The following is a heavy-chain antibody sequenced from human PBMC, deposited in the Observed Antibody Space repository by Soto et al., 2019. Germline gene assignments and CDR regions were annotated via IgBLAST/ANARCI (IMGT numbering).Heavy chain of an antibody. V-gene: IGHV3-20*04. J-gene: IGHJ4*02. CDR1: GFIFGAHA. CDR2: INWIGGST. D-gene: IGHD3-16*01. Sequence: GGSLRLSCAASGFIFGAHAMSWVRQAPGKGLERVSAINWIGGSTNYADSMKDRFTISRDNAKNSLYLQMSSLRAEDTALYYCARHGGTPDLYFDYWGQGTPVTVSS. CDR3: ARHGGTPDLYFDY.